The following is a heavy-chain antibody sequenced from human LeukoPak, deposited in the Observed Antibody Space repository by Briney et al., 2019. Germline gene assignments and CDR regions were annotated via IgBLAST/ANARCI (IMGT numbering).Heavy chain of an antibody. CDR1: GFTFSSYS. CDR2: IGISSGNT. D-gene: IGHD2-2*01. CDR3: ARDTKYAFDN. J-gene: IGHJ4*02. Sequence: GGSLRLSCAASGFTFSSYSMNWVRQAPGKGLEWISYIGISSGNTKYADSVKGRFTISGDKAKNSVYLQMNSLRVEDTAVYYCARDTKYAFDNWGQGTLVTVSS. V-gene: IGHV3-48*01.